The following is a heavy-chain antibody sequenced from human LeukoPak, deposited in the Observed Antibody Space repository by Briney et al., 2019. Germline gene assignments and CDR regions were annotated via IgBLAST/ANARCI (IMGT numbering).Heavy chain of an antibody. J-gene: IGHJ3*02. V-gene: IGHV3-74*03. CDR2: ISPDGSTT. Sequence: PGGSLRLSCAASGFTFSRYWMHWVRQAPGKGLMWVSRISPDGSTTLYADSVKGRFTISRDNAKNTLYLQMNSLRAEDTAVYYCARDRGIGEAFDIWGQGTMVTVSS. CDR1: GFTFSRYW. CDR3: ARDRGIGEAFDI. D-gene: IGHD2-15*01.